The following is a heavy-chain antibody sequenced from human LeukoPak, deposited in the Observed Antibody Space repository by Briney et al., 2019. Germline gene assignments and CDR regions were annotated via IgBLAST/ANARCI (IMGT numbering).Heavy chain of an antibody. CDR2: ISSNSANT. CDR3: AKDGTGCGGDCYSDY. D-gene: IGHD2-21*02. CDR1: GFTFDTYG. J-gene: IGHJ4*02. V-gene: IGHV3-23*01. Sequence: GGSLRLSCAASGFTFDTYGMSWVRQAPGKGLECVSSISSNSANTYYADSVKGRFTISRDNSKNTLYLQMNSLRAEDTAVYYCAKDGTGCGGDCYSDYWGQGTLVTVSS.